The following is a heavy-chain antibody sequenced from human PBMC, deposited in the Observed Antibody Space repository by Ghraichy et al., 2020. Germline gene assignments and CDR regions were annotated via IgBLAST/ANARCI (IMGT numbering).Heavy chain of an antibody. D-gene: IGHD6-19*01. V-gene: IGHV4-59*01. J-gene: IGHJ5*02. CDR1: GDSISNYY. Sequence: SETLSLTCTVSGDSISNYYLSWIRQPPGKGLEWIGNIYNSGSTNCNPSLKSRLTISADTSKNQFSLRLTSATAADTAVYYCGIGSGWTTDLWGQGTLVTVSS. CDR2: IYNSGST. CDR3: GIGSGWTTDL.